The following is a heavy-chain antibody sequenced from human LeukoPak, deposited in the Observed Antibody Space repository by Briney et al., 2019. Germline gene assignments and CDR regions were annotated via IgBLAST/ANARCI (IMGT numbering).Heavy chain of an antibody. CDR3: ARGPYCSSTSCYPYYYYYYMDV. Sequence: ASVKVSCKASGYAFLDYYVHWVRQAPGQGLEWMGWINPKNGDPNYSPKFQDRVTVTRDTSISTVYMDLSGLRSDDTAMYYCARGPYCSSTSCYPYYYYYYMDVWGKGTTVTVSS. CDR1: GYAFLDYY. CDR2: INPKNGDP. D-gene: IGHD2-2*01. J-gene: IGHJ6*03. V-gene: IGHV1-2*02.